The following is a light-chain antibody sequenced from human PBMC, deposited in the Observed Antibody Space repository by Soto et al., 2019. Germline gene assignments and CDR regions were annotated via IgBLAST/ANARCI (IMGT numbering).Light chain of an antibody. CDR3: CSYAGSTSLI. CDR2: EVN. Sequence: QSALTQPASVSGSPGQSITISFTGTNGDVGSYDLVSWYQRYPGEAPQLIIYEVNKRPSGISNRFSGSKSGNTASLTISGLQAEDEAEYDCCSYAGSTSLIFGGGTKLTV. CDR1: NGDVGSYDL. V-gene: IGLV2-23*02. J-gene: IGLJ2*01.